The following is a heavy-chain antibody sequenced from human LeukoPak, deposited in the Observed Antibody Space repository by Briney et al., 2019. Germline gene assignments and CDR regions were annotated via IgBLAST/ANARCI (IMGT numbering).Heavy chain of an antibody. CDR1: GFTFTSSA. Sequence: GASVKVSCKASGFTFTSSAMQWVRQARGQRLEWIGWMVVGSGNTNYAQKFQERVTITRDMSTSTAYMELSSLRSEDTAVYYCAAGVAYCGGDCPDGMDVWGQGTTVTVSS. J-gene: IGHJ6*02. CDR2: MVVGSGNT. V-gene: IGHV1-58*02. CDR3: AAGVAYCGGDCPDGMDV. D-gene: IGHD2-21*02.